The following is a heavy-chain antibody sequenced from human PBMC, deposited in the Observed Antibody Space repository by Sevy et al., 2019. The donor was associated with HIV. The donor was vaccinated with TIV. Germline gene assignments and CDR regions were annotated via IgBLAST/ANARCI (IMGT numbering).Heavy chain of an antibody. J-gene: IGHJ4*02. D-gene: IGHD6-13*01. CDR1: GYRFIAYW. CDR2: IYPGDSDI. Sequence: GESLKISCKGSGYRFIAYWIGWVRQMPGKGLEWMGIIYPGDSDIRYSPSFQGQVTISADMSISTAYLQWSSLKASDTAIYYCARHHSSSWYDHFDYWGQGTLVTVSS. CDR3: ARHHSSSWYDHFDY. V-gene: IGHV5-51*01.